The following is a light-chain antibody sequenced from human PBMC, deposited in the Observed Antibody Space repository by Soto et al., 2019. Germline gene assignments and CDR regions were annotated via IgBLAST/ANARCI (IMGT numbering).Light chain of an antibody. V-gene: IGKV3-15*01. CDR2: GAS. J-gene: IGKJ1*01. CDR3: QHYNNWPPTWT. Sequence: EIVMTQSPATLSVSPGERATLSCWASQSVGSNLAWYQQNPGQAPRLLIFGASTRATGIPARFSGSGSGTEFTLPISSLQSKDFAVYYCQHYNNWPPTWTFAQGTKV. CDR1: QSVGSN.